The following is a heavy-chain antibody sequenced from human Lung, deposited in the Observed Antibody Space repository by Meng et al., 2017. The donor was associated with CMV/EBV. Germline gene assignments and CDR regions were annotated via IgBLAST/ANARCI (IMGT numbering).Heavy chain of an antibody. Sequence: QLQESRPGTVRPSHTLSLTCTFSVGSISVGTYYWSWIRQPPGKGLEWIGYIYYTGSTYYNPSLKSRVIISVDTSKNQFSLKLNSVTAADTAVYYCARVGGCSGGGCYHRLFDYWGQGTLVTVSS. D-gene: IGHD2-15*01. CDR3: ARVGGCSGGGCYHRLFDY. V-gene: IGHV4-30-4*01. CDR2: IYYTGST. J-gene: IGHJ4*02. CDR1: VGSISVGTYY.